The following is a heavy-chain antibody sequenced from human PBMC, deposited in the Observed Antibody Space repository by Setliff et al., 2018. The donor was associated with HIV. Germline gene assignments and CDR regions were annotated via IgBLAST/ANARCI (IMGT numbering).Heavy chain of an antibody. J-gene: IGHJ4*02. CDR3: ARGGGYDRSGYYPFDY. V-gene: IGHV4-34*01. CDR2: INHSGST. D-gene: IGHD3-22*01. Sequence: ETLSLTCAVSGGSLSGYHWSWIRQSPEKGLEWIGEINHSGSTNYNPSLKSRVTMSVDTSKNQFSLKLSSVTAADTAVYYCARGGGYDRSGYYPFDYWGQGTPVTVSS. CDR1: GGSLSGYH.